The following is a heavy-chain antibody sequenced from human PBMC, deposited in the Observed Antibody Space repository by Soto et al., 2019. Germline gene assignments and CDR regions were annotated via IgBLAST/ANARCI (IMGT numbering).Heavy chain of an antibody. V-gene: IGHV4-39*01. Sequence: SETLSLTCTVSGGSLSSSSYYWGWIRQPPGKGLEWIGSIYYSGSTYYNPSLKSRVTISVDTSKNQFSLKLSSVTAADTAVYYCARPNGDYEPYSYMDVWGKGTTVTVSS. CDR1: GGSLSSSSYY. CDR2: IYYSGST. D-gene: IGHD4-17*01. CDR3: ARPNGDYEPYSYMDV. J-gene: IGHJ6*03.